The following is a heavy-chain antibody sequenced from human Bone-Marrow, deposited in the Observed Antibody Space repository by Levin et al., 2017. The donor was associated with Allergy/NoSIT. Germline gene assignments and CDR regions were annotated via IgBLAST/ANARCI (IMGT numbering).Heavy chain of an antibody. CDR3: AKDPTAHCAGECDPDS. D-gene: IGHD2-21*01. V-gene: IGHV3-48*03. CDR1: GFTFRNYE. CDR2: IGGSGSTI. J-gene: IGHJ4*02. Sequence: GGSLRLSCAASGFTFRNYEMNWVRQAPGRGLEWVSYIGGSGSTIYYVDSVKGRFTTSRDNAKNLLYLQMNNLRAEDTAVYYCAKDPTAHCAGECDPDSWGPGTLVTVSS.